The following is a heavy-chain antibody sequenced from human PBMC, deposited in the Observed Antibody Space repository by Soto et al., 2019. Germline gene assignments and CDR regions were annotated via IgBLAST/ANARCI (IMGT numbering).Heavy chain of an antibody. J-gene: IGHJ3*02. Sequence: PSETLSLTCSVSGGSISSYYWTWIRQPPGKGLEWIGYIYYSGSTDYNPSLKSRVTISVDTSKNQFSLRLRSVTAADTAVYYCARPTFSLYDAFDTWGPGTMVTVSS. CDR3: ARPTFSLYDAFDT. CDR2: IYYSGST. V-gene: IGHV4-59*08. CDR1: GGSISSYY.